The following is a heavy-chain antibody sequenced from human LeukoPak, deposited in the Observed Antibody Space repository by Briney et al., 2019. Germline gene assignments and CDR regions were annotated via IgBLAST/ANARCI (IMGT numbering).Heavy chain of an antibody. D-gene: IGHD3-9*01. CDR2: IYYSGST. J-gene: IGHJ4*02. V-gene: IGHV4-59*08. CDR1: GGSISSYY. CDR3: ARHYDILTGYHYYFDY. Sequence: SETLSLTCTVSGGSISSYYWSWIRQPPGKGLEWIGYIYYSGSTNYNPSLKSRVTISVDTSKNQFSLKLSSVTAADTAVYYCARHYDILTGYHYYFDYWGQGTLVTVSS.